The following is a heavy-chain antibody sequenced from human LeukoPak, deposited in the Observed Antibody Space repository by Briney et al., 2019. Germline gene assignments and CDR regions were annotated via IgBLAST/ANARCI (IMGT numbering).Heavy chain of an antibody. J-gene: IGHJ4*02. Sequence: ASVNVSSKASGGTFSSYAISWVRQAPGQGLEWMGGIIPIFGTADYAQKFRGRLTMTRNTSISTAYMQLSSLRSDDTAVYYCARAPIASAVIDYWGQGTLVTVSS. V-gene: IGHV1-69*05. D-gene: IGHD6-13*01. CDR1: GGTFSSYA. CDR2: IIPIFGTA. CDR3: ARAPIASAVIDY.